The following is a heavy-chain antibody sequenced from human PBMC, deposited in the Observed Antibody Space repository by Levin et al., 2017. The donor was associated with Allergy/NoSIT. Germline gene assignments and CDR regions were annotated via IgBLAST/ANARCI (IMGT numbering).Heavy chain of an antibody. CDR1: GGTFSGYY. CDR3: AHGIVGATGA. Sequence: TSETLSLTCAVYGGTFSGYYWSWIRQPPGKGLEWIGEIHHSGSTNYNPSLKSRITISVDTSNNQFFLRLRSVTAADTAVYYCAHGIVGATGAWGQGTLVTVSS. V-gene: IGHV4-34*08. CDR2: IHHSGST. J-gene: IGHJ5*02. D-gene: IGHD1-26*01.